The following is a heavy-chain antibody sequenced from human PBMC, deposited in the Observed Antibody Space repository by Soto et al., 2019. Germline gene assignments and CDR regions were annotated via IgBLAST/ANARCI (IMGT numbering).Heavy chain of an antibody. D-gene: IGHD2-21*02. CDR3: AKDPSPQPTLVVTPGWFDP. CDR2: IYYTGSN. Sequence: PSETLSLACTVSGDSIRDGGYYRALIRQLPGKGLEWLGYIYYTGSNYYNPSLKRRLIISVAMSKSQFSLKLTSLTAAGTDVYYCAKDPSPQPTLVVTPGWFDPWGKGIRVTVS. V-gene: IGHV4-31*03. J-gene: IGHJ5*02. CDR1: GDSIRDGGYY.